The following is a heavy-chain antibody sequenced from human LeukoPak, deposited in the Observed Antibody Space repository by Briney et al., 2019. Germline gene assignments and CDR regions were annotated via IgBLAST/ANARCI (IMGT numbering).Heavy chain of an antibody. CDR3: ARRETVVTSGAFDI. D-gene: IGHD4-23*01. CDR2: IYYSGST. J-gene: IGHJ3*02. Sequence: PSETLSLTCSVSGGSISSDYWSWIRQPPGKGLEWIGYIYYSGSTNYNPSLKSRVTISVDTSKNQFSLKLSSVTAADTAVYYCARRETVVTSGAFDIWGQGTMVTVSS. CDR1: GGSISSDY. V-gene: IGHV4-59*01.